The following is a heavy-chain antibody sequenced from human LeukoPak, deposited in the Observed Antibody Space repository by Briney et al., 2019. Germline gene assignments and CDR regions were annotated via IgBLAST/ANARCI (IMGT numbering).Heavy chain of an antibody. CDR2: ISSKWGST. Sequence: PRGALRLSCSAPGLPSSSYAMHGVGKAPGKGLEYVSAISSKWGSTDYADSVTARFTISRDNSKNTMYLQMSSLRAEDTAVYYCVKDHGKYQLLWGAFDYWGQGTLVTVSS. V-gene: IGHV3-64D*06. CDR1: GLPSSSYA. D-gene: IGHD2-2*01. J-gene: IGHJ4*02. CDR3: VKDHGKYQLLWGAFDY.